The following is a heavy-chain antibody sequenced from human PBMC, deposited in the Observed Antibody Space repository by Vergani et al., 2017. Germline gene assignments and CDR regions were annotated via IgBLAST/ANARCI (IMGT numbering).Heavy chain of an antibody. V-gene: IGHV3-48*01. CDR3: AGEIGIACYYCMDD. J-gene: IGHJ6*02. D-gene: IGHD1-14*01. CDR2: ISSSSSTI. Sequence: EVQLVESGGGLVQPGGSLRLSCAASGFTFSSYSMNWVRQAPGKGLEWVSYISSSSSTIYYADSVKGRFTISRDNAKNSLYLQMNSLRAEDTAVYYCAGEIGIACYYCMDDWGQGTMVTVS. CDR1: GFTFSSYS.